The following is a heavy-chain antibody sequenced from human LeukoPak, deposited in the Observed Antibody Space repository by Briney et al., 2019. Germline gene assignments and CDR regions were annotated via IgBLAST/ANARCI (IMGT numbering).Heavy chain of an antibody. V-gene: IGHV1-69*04. CDR3: ARDGVGATIGLDY. D-gene: IGHD1-26*01. Sequence: GASVKVSCKASGGTFSSDTISWVRQAPGQGLEWMGRIIPILGIANYAQKFQGRVTITADKSTSTAYMELSSLRSEDTAVYYCARDGVGATIGLDYWGQGTLVTVSS. CDR1: GGTFSSDT. J-gene: IGHJ4*02. CDR2: IIPILGIA.